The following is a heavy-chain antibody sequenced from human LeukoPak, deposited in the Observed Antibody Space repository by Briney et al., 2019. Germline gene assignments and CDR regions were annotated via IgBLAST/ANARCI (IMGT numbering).Heavy chain of an antibody. Sequence: GGSLRLSCAASGFTFTRYWMHWVRQVPGKGLVWVSRINIDGTTTNYADSVKGRFTVSRDNARNTLFLQLSSLRVEDTAVYYCARDSYEVGATFDYWGQGTLVTVSS. D-gene: IGHD1-26*01. V-gene: IGHV3-74*01. CDR3: ARDSYEVGATFDY. J-gene: IGHJ4*02. CDR2: INIDGTTT. CDR1: GFTFTRYW.